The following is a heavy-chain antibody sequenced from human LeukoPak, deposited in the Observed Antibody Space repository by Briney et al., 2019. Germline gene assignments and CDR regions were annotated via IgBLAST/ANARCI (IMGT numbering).Heavy chain of an antibody. D-gene: IGHD3-22*01. CDR2: IRYDGSNK. CDR1: GFTFSSYG. Sequence: PGGSLRLSCAASGFTFSSYGMHWVRQAPGKGLEWVAFIRYDGSNKYYADSVKGRFTISRDNSKNTLYLQMNSLRAEDTAVYYCAKGPLSTMIIVVSYFDYWGQGTLVTVSS. J-gene: IGHJ4*02. V-gene: IGHV3-30*02. CDR3: AKGPLSTMIIVVSYFDY.